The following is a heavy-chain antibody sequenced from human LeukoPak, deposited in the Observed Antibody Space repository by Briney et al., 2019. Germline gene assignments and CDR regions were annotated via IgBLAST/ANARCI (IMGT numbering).Heavy chain of an antibody. CDR1: GFTFSSYG. CDR3: AKRVQLWLDYFDY. CDR2: ISGSGGST. D-gene: IGHD5-18*01. Sequence: GGTLRLSCAASGFTFSSYGMSWVRQAPGKGLEWVSAISGSGGSTYYADSVKGRFTISRDNSKNTLYLQMNSLRAGDTAVYYCAKRVQLWLDYFDYWGQGTLVTVSS. J-gene: IGHJ4*02. V-gene: IGHV3-23*01.